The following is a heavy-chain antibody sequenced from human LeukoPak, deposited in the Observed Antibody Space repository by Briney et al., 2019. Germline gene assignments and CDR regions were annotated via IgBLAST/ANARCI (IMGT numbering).Heavy chain of an antibody. Sequence: GGSLRLSCAASGFTFSRSAMHWVRQAPGKGLEWVALISYGGSDTFHADSVKGRFTISRDNSKNTLDLQMNSLRAEDTAVYYCAKVRWGSDNALDSWGQGTLVTGSS. V-gene: IGHV3-30*04. CDR2: ISYGGSDT. D-gene: IGHD3-16*01. J-gene: IGHJ4*02. CDR3: AKVRWGSDNALDS. CDR1: GFTFSRSA.